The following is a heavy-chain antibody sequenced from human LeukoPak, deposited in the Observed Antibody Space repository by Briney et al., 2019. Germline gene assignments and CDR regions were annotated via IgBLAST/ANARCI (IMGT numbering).Heavy chain of an antibody. CDR2: ISYDGSNK. CDR1: GFTFSSYA. Sequence: GGSLRLSCAASGFTFSSYAMHWVRQAPGKGLEWVAVISYDGSNKYYADSVKGRFTISRDNSKNTLYLQMNSLRAEDTAVYYCARDRTQRDYDAFDYWGQGTLVTVSS. J-gene: IGHJ4*02. D-gene: IGHD3-3*01. V-gene: IGHV3-30*04. CDR3: ARDRTQRDYDAFDY.